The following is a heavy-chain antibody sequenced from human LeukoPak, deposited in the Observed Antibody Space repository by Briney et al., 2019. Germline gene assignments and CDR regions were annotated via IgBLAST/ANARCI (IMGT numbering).Heavy chain of an antibody. V-gene: IGHV3-48*01. Sequence: GGSLRLSCAASGFTFSSYSMNWVRQAPGKGLEWVSYISSSSSTIYYADSVKGRFTISRDNAKNSLYLQMNSLRAEDTAVYYCAKDFRDYYDSNYFDYWGQGTLVTVSS. CDR1: GFTFSSYS. CDR2: ISSSSSTI. CDR3: AKDFRDYYDSNYFDY. J-gene: IGHJ4*02. D-gene: IGHD3-22*01.